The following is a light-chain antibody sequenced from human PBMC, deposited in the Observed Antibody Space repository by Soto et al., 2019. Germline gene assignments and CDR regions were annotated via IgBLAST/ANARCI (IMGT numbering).Light chain of an antibody. J-gene: IGKJ2*01. CDR2: AAS. V-gene: IGKV1-39*01. Sequence: DIQLTQSPSSLSASVGDSVTITCRASRNINRYLNWYQQKAGQALRLLIYAASGLPSGVSSRFTGSGSGTDFSLTIARLEADDVATYFCQQTFGPPRTFGQGTKVDIK. CDR3: QQTFGPPRT. CDR1: RNINRY.